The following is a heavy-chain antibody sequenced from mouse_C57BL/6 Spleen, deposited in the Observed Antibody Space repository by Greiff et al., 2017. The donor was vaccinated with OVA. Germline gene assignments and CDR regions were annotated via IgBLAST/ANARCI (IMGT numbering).Heavy chain of an antibody. CDR3: ARRDLDYAMDY. V-gene: IGHV1-59*01. CDR2: IDPSDSYT. CDR1: GYTFTSYW. Sequence: QVQLEQPGAELVRPGTSVKLSCKASGYTFTSYWMHWVKQRPGQGLEWIGVIDPSDSYTNYNQKFKGKATLTVDTSSSTAYMQLSSLTSEDSAVYYCARRDLDYAMDYWGQGTSVTVSS. J-gene: IGHJ4*01.